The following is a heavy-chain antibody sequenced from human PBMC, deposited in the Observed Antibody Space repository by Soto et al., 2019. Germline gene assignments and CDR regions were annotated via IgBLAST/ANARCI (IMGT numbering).Heavy chain of an antibody. Sequence: EVQLLESGGGLVQPGGSLRLSCAASGFTFSSYALSWVRQAPGKGLEWVSAITGSGDRTYYADSVKGRLTLSRDNSNNTLSLEMNSLRAEDTAVYYCAKGLGSGRYASRDSWGQGPLVAVSS. CDR2: ITGSGDRT. J-gene: IGHJ5*01. D-gene: IGHD1-26*01. CDR3: AKGLGSGRYASRDS. CDR1: GFTFSSYA. V-gene: IGHV3-23*01.